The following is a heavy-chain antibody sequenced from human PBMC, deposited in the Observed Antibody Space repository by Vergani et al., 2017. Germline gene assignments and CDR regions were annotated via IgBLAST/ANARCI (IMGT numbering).Heavy chain of an antibody. J-gene: IGHJ6*02. Sequence: QVQLQQWGAGLLKPSETLSLTCAVYGGSFSGYYWSWIRQPPGQGLEWIGEINHSGSTNYNPSLKSRVTMSIDTSKNQFSLMLSSVTAADTAVYYYAGFGGVRGVKQYYYYGMDVWGQGTTVTVSS. V-gene: IGHV4-34*01. D-gene: IGHD3-10*02. CDR1: GGSFSGYY. CDR2: INHSGST. CDR3: AGFGGVRGVKQYYYYGMDV.